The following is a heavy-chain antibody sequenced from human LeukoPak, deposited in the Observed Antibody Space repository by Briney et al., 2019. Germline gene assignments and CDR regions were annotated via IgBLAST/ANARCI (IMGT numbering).Heavy chain of an antibody. J-gene: IGHJ6*03. Sequence: GGSLRLSCAASGFKFDDYAMHWVRQTPGKALEWVSGISWNSGIIGYADSVKGRFIISRDNAKKSLYLQMNSLRAEDTALYYCARDGFSSGWNYYYYYMDVWGKGTTVTVSS. CDR1: GFKFDDYA. D-gene: IGHD6-19*01. CDR2: ISWNSGII. V-gene: IGHV3-9*01. CDR3: ARDGFSSGWNYYYYYMDV.